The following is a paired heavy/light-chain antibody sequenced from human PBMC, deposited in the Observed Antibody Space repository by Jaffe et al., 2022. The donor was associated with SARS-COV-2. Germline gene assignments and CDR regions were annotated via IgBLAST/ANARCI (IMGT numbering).Light chain of an antibody. CDR2: DAI. CDR1: QDITKF. CDR3: QHYDNLPLT. J-gene: IGKJ4*01. Sequence: DIQMTQSPSSLSATVGDRVIITCQASQDITKFLNWYQHKPGQAPKLLIFDAINLQPGVPLRFNGSGYGTRFTFTIANLQAEDIATYYCQHYDNLPLTFGGGTKVEVK. V-gene: IGKV1-33*01.
Heavy chain of an antibody. CDR1: GFSFSTFA. CDR3: AKKMRPHLRIGGALDV. J-gene: IGHJ3*01. Sequence: EVQLLESGGGLAQPGGSLRISCAASGFSFSTFAMNWVRQAPEKGLEWVSGINSSGGKTFYADSVKGRFTISRDNSKNVLFLEMNSLTADDTAIYFCAKKMRPHLRIGGALDVWGHGTLVTVSS. D-gene: IGHD3-3*01. CDR2: INSSGGKT. V-gene: IGHV3-23*01.